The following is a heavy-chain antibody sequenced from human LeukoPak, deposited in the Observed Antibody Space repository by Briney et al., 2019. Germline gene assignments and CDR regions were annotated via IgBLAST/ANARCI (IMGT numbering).Heavy chain of an antibody. D-gene: IGHD2-15*01. Sequence: XSVKVSCKASGYTFTSYYMHWVRQAPGQGLERMGIMNPSGGSTSYAQKFQGRVTMTRDTSTSTVYKELSRLRSEDTDVYYCARARLDCSGGSCYPAPSYYYYMDVWGKGTTVTVSS. CDR2: MNPSGGST. CDR3: ARARLDCSGGSCYPAPSYYYYMDV. CDR1: GYTFTSYY. J-gene: IGHJ6*03. V-gene: IGHV1-46*01.